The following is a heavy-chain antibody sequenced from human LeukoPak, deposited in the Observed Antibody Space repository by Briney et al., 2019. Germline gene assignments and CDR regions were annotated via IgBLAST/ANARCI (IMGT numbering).Heavy chain of an antibody. J-gene: IGHJ4*02. CDR3: AKASWVSNGDAVL. CDR1: GFTFSSYA. Sequence: PGGSLRLSCAASGFTFSSYAMSWVRQAPARGLEWVSSLRGDGSTFYADSVKGRFTLSGDESRNTVYFQLNSLRVEDTAVYYCAKASWVSNGDAVLWGQGTLVTVFS. D-gene: IGHD1-1*01. CDR2: LRGDGST. V-gene: IGHV3-23*01.